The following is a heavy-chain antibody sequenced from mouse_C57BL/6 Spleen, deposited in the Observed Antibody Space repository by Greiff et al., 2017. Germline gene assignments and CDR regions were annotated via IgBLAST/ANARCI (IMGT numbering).Heavy chain of an antibody. D-gene: IGHD2-2*01. V-gene: IGHV1-19*01. CDR3: ASEVVWLRRDDY. CDR2: INPYNGGT. CDR1: GYTFTDYY. J-gene: IGHJ2*01. Sequence: VQLQQSGPVLVKPGASVKMSCKASGYTFTDYYMNWVKQSHGKSLEWIGVINPYNGGTSYNQKFKGKATLTVDKSSSTAYMELNSLTSEDSAVYYCASEVVWLRRDDYWGQGTTLTVSS.